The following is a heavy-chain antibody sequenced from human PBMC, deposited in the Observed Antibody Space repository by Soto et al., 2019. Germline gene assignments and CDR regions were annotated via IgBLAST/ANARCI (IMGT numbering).Heavy chain of an antibody. CDR1: GFTFSSYG. J-gene: IGHJ6*02. V-gene: IGHV3-33*01. Sequence: QVQLVESGGGVVQPGRYLRLSCAASGFTFSSYGMHWVRQAPGKGLEWVAVIWYDGSNKYYADSVKGRFTISRDNSKNTLYLQMNSLRAEDTAVYYCARGSGYYYYGMDVWGQGTTVTVSS. CDR3: ARGSGYYYYGMDV. CDR2: IWYDGSNK. D-gene: IGHD3-10*01.